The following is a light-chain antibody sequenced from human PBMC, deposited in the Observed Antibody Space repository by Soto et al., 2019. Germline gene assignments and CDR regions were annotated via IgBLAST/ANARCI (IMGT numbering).Light chain of an antibody. Sequence: QPVLTQPPSVSGAPGQGVTISCSGSASNIGKNGVNWYQQLPGKAPKLVVYYDDLLPSGVSDRFSGSNSGTSASLAISGLQSEDGADYFCAAWDDGLNGLVFGGGTKLTVL. J-gene: IGLJ3*02. CDR2: YDD. V-gene: IGLV1-36*01. CDR3: AAWDDGLNGLV. CDR1: ASNIGKNG.